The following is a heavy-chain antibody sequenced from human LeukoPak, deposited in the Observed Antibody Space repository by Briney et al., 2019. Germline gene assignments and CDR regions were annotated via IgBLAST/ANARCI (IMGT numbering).Heavy chain of an antibody. Sequence: GGSLRLSCAASGFNFDDFAMHWVRQAPGKGLEWVSGINWNGGSTGYADSVKGRFTISRDNAKNSLYLQMNSLRAEDTALYYCARDRGPYDSSGYYPWDAFDIWGQGTMVTVSS. CDR2: INWNGGST. D-gene: IGHD3-22*01. V-gene: IGHV3-20*04. CDR3: ARDRGPYDSSGYYPWDAFDI. CDR1: GFNFDDFA. J-gene: IGHJ3*02.